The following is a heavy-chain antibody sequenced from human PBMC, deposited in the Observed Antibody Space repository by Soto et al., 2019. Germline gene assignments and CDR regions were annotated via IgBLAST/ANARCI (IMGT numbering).Heavy chain of an antibody. CDR1: GFTFSSYS. J-gene: IGHJ5*02. CDR2: ISSSSSTI. CDR3: SRHPERIAQIGWFDP. D-gene: IGHD6-13*01. V-gene: IGHV3-48*01. Sequence: GGSLRLSCAASGFTFSSYSMNWVRQAPGKGLEWVSYISSSSSTIYYADSVKGRFTISRDNAKNSLYLQMNSLRAEDTAVYYCSRHPERIAQIGWFDPWGKGTMFNVSS.